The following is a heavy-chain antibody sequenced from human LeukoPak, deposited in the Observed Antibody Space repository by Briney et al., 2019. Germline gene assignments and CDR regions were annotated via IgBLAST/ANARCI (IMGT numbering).Heavy chain of an antibody. CDR1: GGTFSSYA. J-gene: IGHJ5*02. Sequence: ASVKVSCKASGGTFSSYAITWVRQAPGQGLEWMGWISAYNGNTNYAQKLQGRVTMTTDTSTSTAYMELRSLRSDDTAVYYCARDLTLEEQPSPNWFDPWGQGTLVTVSS. CDR2: ISAYNGNT. CDR3: ARDLTLEEQPSPNWFDP. D-gene: IGHD6-13*01. V-gene: IGHV1-18*01.